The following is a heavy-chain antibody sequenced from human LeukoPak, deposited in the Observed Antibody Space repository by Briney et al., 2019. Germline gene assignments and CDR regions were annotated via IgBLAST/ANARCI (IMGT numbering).Heavy chain of an antibody. CDR3: ARGPGTTFGLDY. V-gene: IGHV1-69*13. CDR1: GGTFSSYA. J-gene: IGHJ4*02. CDR2: MIPIFGTA. Sequence: AASVKVSCKASGGTFSSYAISWVRQAPGQGLEWMGGMIPIFGTANYAQKFQGRVTITADESTSTAYMELSSLRSEDTAVYYCARGPGTTFGLDYWGQGTLVTVSS. D-gene: IGHD1-1*01.